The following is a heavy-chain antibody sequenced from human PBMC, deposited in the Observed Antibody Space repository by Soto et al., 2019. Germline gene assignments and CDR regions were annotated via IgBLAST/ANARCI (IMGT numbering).Heavy chain of an antibody. CDR2: IYYSGST. CDR3: ARRDYDFWSGYYLG. Sequence: PSETLSLTCTVSGGSVSSGSYYWSWIRQPPGKGLEWIGYIYYSGSTNYNPSLKSRVTISVDTSKNQFSLKLSSVTAADTAVYYCARRDYDFWSGYYLGWGQGTLVTVSS. CDR1: GGSVSSGSYY. V-gene: IGHV4-61*01. J-gene: IGHJ4*02. D-gene: IGHD3-3*01.